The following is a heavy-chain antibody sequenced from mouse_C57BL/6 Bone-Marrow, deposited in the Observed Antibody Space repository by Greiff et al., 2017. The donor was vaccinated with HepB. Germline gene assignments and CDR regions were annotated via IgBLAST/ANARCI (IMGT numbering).Heavy chain of an antibody. Sequence: QVQLQQSGAELVRPGASVKLSCKASGYTFTDYYINWVKQRPGQGLEWIARIYPGSGNTYYNEKFKGKATLTAEKSSSTAYMQLSSLTSEDSAVYLCARSGGYYYGSSPFAYWGQGTLVTVSA. CDR3: ARSGGYYYGSSPFAY. J-gene: IGHJ3*01. CDR2: IYPGSGNT. D-gene: IGHD1-1*01. V-gene: IGHV1-76*01. CDR1: GYTFTDYY.